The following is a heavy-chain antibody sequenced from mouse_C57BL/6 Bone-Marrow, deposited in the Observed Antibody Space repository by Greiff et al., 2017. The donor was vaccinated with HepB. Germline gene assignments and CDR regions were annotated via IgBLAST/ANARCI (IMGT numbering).Heavy chain of an antibody. Sequence: EVKLEESGAELVRPGASVKLSCTASGFNIKDDYMHWVKQRPEQGLEWIGWIDPENGDTEYASKFQGKATITADTSSNTAYLQLSSLTSEDTAVYYCTTWSSYAMDYWGQGTSVTGSS. D-gene: IGHD1-1*01. CDR3: TTWSSYAMDY. CDR2: IDPENGDT. V-gene: IGHV14-4*01. J-gene: IGHJ4*01. CDR1: GFNIKDDY.